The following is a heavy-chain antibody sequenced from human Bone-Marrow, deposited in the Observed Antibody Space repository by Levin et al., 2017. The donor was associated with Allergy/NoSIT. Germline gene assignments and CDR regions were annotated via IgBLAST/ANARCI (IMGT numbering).Heavy chain of an antibody. CDR1: GFTIRNNA. J-gene: IGHJ6*03. CDR2: IRGDGDMT. Sequence: PGGSLRLSCAVSGFTIRNNAMTWVRQAPGKGLEWVSSIRGDGDMTYYADSVKGRFIISRDTAKNTLDLQMNSLRVEDAAVYYCAKNDYKWGYYYYYMDFWGKGTTVTISS. CDR3: AKNDYKWGYYYYYMDF. V-gene: IGHV3-23*01. D-gene: IGHD7-27*01.